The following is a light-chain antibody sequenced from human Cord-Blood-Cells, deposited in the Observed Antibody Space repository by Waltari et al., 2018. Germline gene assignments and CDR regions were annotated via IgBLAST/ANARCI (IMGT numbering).Light chain of an antibody. CDR2: AAS. Sequence: DIQMTQSPSSLSASVGERVTLTCRASQRISIYLNWYQQKPGKTPKILIEAASSLQSGVPPRFSGSGSGTDFTLTISSLQPEDFAPYYCQQSYSTPWTFGQGTKVEIK. V-gene: IGKV1-39*01. CDR1: QRISIY. J-gene: IGKJ1*01. CDR3: QQSYSTPWT.